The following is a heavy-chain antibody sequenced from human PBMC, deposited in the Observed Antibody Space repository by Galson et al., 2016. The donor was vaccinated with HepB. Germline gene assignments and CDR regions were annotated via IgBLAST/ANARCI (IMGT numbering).Heavy chain of an antibody. CDR2: IIPVLGIA. CDR3: ATSDYYYNSGFDS. D-gene: IGHD3-22*01. J-gene: IGHJ4*02. CDR1: GGTFSSYT. Sequence: SVKVSCKASGGTFSSYTISWVRQAPGQGLEWMGRIIPVLGIANYAQRFQGRVTVTADKFTSTAYMELSSLRSEDTAVYYCATSDYYYNSGFDSWGQGTLVTVSS. V-gene: IGHV1-69*02.